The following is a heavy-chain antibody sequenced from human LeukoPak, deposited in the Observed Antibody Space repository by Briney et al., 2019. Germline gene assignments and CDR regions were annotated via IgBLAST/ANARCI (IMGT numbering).Heavy chain of an antibody. Sequence: SETLSLTCTVSGGSITSHYWSWIRQPPGKGLEWIGYFYYSGSTNYNPSLESRVTISVDTSRAHFYLKLSSVTAADTAVYYCARSGGRDGYNFGYWGPGTLVTVSS. CDR1: GGSITSHY. D-gene: IGHD5-24*01. J-gene: IGHJ4*02. CDR2: FYYSGST. CDR3: ARSGGRDGYNFGY. V-gene: IGHV4-59*08.